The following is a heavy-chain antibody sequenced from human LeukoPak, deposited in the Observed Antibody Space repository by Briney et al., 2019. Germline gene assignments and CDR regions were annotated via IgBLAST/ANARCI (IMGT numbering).Heavy chain of an antibody. Sequence: ASVKVSCKASGYTFTSYYMHWVRQAPGQGLEWMGIINPSGGSTSYAQKFQGRVTMTRDMSTSTVYMELSSLRSEDTAVYYCARDWDINYYGSGSYEFGYWGQGTLVTVSS. D-gene: IGHD3-10*01. J-gene: IGHJ4*02. CDR1: GYTFTSYY. CDR2: INPSGGST. CDR3: ARDWDINYYGSGSYEFGY. V-gene: IGHV1-46*01.